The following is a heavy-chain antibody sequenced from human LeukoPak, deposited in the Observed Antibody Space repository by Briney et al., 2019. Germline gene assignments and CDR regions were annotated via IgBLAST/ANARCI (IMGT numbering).Heavy chain of an antibody. CDR3: ARSLDDYGDYSAAEYFQH. CDR2: IYYSGST. D-gene: IGHD4-17*01. CDR1: GGSISSSSYY. V-gene: IGHV4-39*01. J-gene: IGHJ1*01. Sequence: SETLSPTCTVSGGSISSSSYYWGWIRQPPGKGLEWIGSIYYSGSTYYNPSLKSRVTISVDTFKNQFSLKLSSVTAADTAVYYCARSLDDYGDYSAAEYFQHWGQGTLVTVSS.